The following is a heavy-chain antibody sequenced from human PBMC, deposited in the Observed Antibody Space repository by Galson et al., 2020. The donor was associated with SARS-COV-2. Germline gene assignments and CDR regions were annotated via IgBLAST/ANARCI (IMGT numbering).Heavy chain of an antibody. D-gene: IGHD4-17*01. CDR3: ARGSYGGNSHRHYNGFDP. CDR2: IYPGDSDT. J-gene: IGHJ5*02. CDR1: GYSFTSYW. V-gene: IGHV5-51*01. Sequence: HGESLKISCQGSGYSFTSYWIGWVRQMPGKGLEWMGIIYPGDSDTRYSPSFQGQVTISADKSISTAYLQWSSLKASDTAMYYCARGSYGGNSHRHYNGFDPWGQGTLVTVSS.